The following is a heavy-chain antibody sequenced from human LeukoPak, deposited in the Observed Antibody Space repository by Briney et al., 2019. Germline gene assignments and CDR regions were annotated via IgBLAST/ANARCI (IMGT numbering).Heavy chain of an antibody. CDR3: TRVSTAYWSGLPEY. J-gene: IGHJ4*02. CDR1: GFTFGDYP. D-gene: IGHD3-3*01. Sequence: PGGSLRLSCTTSGFTFGDYPMSWVRRAPGKGLEWVGFIRSKAYGGTTQYAASVKARFTISRDDSKNIAYLQMNSLKTEDTAVYYCTRVSTAYWSGLPEYWGQGTLVTVSS. V-gene: IGHV3-49*04. CDR2: IRSKAYGGTT.